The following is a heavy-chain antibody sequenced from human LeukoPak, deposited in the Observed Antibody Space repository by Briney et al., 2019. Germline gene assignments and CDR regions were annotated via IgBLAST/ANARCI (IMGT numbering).Heavy chain of an antibody. D-gene: IGHD2-15*01. J-gene: IGHJ4*02. CDR2: IYYTGST. CDR1: GGSISSSSYY. V-gene: IGHV4-39*01. CDR3: ARHHVVVVAAPFDY. Sequence: PSETLSLTCTVSGGSISSSSYYWGWVRQPPRKGGEWIGSIYYTGSTYSHPSLKSRVTISVDPSKNQFSLTLSFVPAADTAVYYCARHHVVVVAAPFDYWGQGTLVTVSS.